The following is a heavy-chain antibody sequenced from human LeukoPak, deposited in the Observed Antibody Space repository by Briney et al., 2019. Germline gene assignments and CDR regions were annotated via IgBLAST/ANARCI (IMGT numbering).Heavy chain of an antibody. CDR3: ARDSGFWLY. CDR2: IYFSGDT. J-gene: IGHJ4*02. CDR1: GDSISSGGHY. Sequence: SETLSLTCTVSGDSISSGGHYWGWIRPTPGKRLEWIGNIYFSGDTSYNPSLKSRLTMSVDTSKNQLFLNLGSVTAADTAVYYCARDSGFWLYWGQGTLVTVSS. V-gene: IGHV4-39*07. D-gene: IGHD3-22*01.